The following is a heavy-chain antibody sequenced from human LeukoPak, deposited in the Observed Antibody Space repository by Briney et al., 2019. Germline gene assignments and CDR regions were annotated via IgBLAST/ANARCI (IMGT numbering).Heavy chain of an antibody. CDR1: GGSISSGDYY. D-gene: IGHD1-1*01. CDR3: ARGTTHRDLDY. CDR2: IYYSGST. Sequence: SETLSLTCTVSGGSISSGDYYWSWIRQPPGKGLEWIGYIYYSGSTYYNPSLKSRVTISVDTSKDQFSLKLSSVTAADTAVYYCARGTTHRDLDYWGQGTLVTVSS. V-gene: IGHV4-30-4*08. J-gene: IGHJ4*02.